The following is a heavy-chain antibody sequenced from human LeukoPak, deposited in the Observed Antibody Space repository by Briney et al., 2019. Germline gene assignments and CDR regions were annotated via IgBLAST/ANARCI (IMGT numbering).Heavy chain of an antibody. J-gene: IGHJ4*02. D-gene: IGHD4-23*01. Sequence: ASVKVSCKASGYTFTTYYMHWVRQAPGQGLEWMGIINPSGGSTSYAQKFQGRVTMTRDTSTSTVYMELSSLRSEDTAVYFCARPTLNGLHYGGNAAFDYWGQGTLVTVSS. CDR3: ARPTLNGLHYGGNAAFDY. CDR2: INPSGGST. V-gene: IGHV1-46*01. CDR1: GYTFTTYY.